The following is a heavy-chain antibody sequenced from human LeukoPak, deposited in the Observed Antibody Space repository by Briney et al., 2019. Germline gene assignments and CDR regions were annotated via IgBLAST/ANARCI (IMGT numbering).Heavy chain of an antibody. D-gene: IGHD5-18*01. V-gene: IGHV3-23*01. CDR1: GFTFSDYA. Sequence: GGSLRLSCVVSGFTFSDYAMSWVRQAPEKGLDWVSVISGSAHKIRYADSVKGRFTISRDNSENTVYLQMNNLRAEDTAVYYCARHDTAMATDYGMDVWGQGTTVTVSS. J-gene: IGHJ6*02. CDR3: ARHDTAMATDYGMDV. CDR2: ISGSAHKI.